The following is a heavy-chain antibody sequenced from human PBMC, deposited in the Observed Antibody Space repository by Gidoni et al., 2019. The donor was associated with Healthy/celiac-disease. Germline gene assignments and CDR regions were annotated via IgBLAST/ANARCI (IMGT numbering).Heavy chain of an antibody. CDR3: ARVGYYYYGMDA. Sequence: EVQLVESGGGLVKPGGSLRLSCAAYGFTFSSYSMNWVRQAPGKGLEWVSSISSSSSYIYYADSVKGRFTISRDNAKNSLYLQMNSLRAEDTAVYYCARVGYYYYGMDAWGQGTTVTVSS. J-gene: IGHJ6*02. V-gene: IGHV3-21*01. CDR1: GFTFSSYS. CDR2: ISSSSSYI.